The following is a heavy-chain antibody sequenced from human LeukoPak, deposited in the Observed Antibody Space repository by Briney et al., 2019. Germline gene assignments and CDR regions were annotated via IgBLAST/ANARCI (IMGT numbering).Heavy chain of an antibody. Sequence: SETLSLTCTVSGGSISSYYWSWIRQPPGKGLEWIGYIYYSGSTNYNPSLKSRVTISVDTSKNQFSLKLSSVTAAGTAVYYCARGAPIVGASFDYWGQGTLVTVSS. J-gene: IGHJ4*02. CDR2: IYYSGST. D-gene: IGHD1-26*01. CDR1: GGSISSYY. V-gene: IGHV4-59*01. CDR3: ARGAPIVGASFDY.